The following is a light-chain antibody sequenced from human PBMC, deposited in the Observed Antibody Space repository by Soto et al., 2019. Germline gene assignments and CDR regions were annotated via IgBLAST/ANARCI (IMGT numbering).Light chain of an antibody. CDR1: QSLSTW. J-gene: IGKJ1*01. CDR3: QHSNTFPWT. Sequence: DIQLTQSPSTLSASVGDRITITCRASQSLSTWLAWYQQKAGKAPKLLIYKASSLQGGVPSRFSCSGSGTEFTLTIRSLQPDDFATYYCQHSNTFPWTFGQGTRVDVK. CDR2: KAS. V-gene: IGKV1-5*03.